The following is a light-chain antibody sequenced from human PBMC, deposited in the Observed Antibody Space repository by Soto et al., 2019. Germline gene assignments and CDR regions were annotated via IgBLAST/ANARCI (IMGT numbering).Light chain of an antibody. CDR3: QQRSNWPLT. V-gene: IGKV3-11*01. J-gene: IGKJ3*01. Sequence: EIVLTQSPTTLSLSPGEGATLSCRASQSVSRFLAWFQQKPGQAPRLLIYDASNRATGIPVRFSGSGSGTDFTLTITSLEPEDFAVYYCQQRSNWPLTFGPGTKVDMK. CDR1: QSVSRF. CDR2: DAS.